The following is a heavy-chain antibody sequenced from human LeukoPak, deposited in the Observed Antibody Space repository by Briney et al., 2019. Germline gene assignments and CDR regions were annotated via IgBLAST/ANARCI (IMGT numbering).Heavy chain of an antibody. CDR3: ARFFSGSYDDS. J-gene: IGHJ5*02. CDR2: INPSGGST. V-gene: IGHV1-46*01. Sequence: ASVKVSCKASGYTFTSYLMHWVRQAPGQGLEWVGIINPSGGSTNYAQKFQGRVTMTRDTSTSTVYMELSSLRSEDTAVYHCARFFSGSYDDSWGQGTLVTVSS. CDR1: GYTFTSYL. D-gene: IGHD1-26*01.